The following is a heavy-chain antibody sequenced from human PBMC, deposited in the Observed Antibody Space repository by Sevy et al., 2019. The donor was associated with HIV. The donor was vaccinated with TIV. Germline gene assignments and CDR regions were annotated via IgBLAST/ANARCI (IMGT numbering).Heavy chain of an antibody. Sequence: RGSLRLSCAASGFTFSSYAMSWVRQAPGKGLEWVSAISGSGGSTYYADSVKGRFTISRDNSKNTLYLQMNSLRAEDTAVYYCAKAPITMVQGVIIGGMDVWGQGTTVTVSS. CDR3: AKAPITMVQGVIIGGMDV. CDR1: GFTFSSYA. D-gene: IGHD3-10*01. V-gene: IGHV3-23*01. J-gene: IGHJ6*02. CDR2: ISGSGGST.